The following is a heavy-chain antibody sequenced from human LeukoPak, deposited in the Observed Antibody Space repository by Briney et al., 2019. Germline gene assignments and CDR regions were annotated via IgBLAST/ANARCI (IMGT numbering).Heavy chain of an antibody. J-gene: IGHJ6*02. CDR1: GDSVSSAA. V-gene: IGHV6-1*01. CDR2: TYYRSKWYN. Sequence: SQTLSLTCAISGDSVSSAAWNWIRQSPSRGLEGLGRTYYRSKWYNDYAVSVKSRISINPDTSKNQFSLQLSSVSPEDTAVYYCARGWLLHGMDVWGQGTTVTVSS. D-gene: IGHD3-9*01. CDR3: ARGWLLHGMDV.